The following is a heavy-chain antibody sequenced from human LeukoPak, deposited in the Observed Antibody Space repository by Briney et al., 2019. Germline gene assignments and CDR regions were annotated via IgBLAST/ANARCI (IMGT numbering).Heavy chain of an antibody. CDR2: MNPNSGNT. Sequence: ASVKVSCKASGYTFTSYDINWVRQATGQGLEWMGWMNPNSGNTGYAQKFQGRVTITRNTSISTAYMELSSLRSEDTAVYYCARGITMVRGVIIEYYYYYMDVWGKGTTVTVSS. V-gene: IGHV1-8*03. CDR3: ARGITMVRGVIIEYYYYYMDV. J-gene: IGHJ6*03. D-gene: IGHD3-10*01. CDR1: GYTFTSYD.